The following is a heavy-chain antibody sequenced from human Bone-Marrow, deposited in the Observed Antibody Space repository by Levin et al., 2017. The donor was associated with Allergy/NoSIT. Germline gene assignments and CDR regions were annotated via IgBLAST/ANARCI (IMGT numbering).Heavy chain of an antibody. D-gene: IGHD6-13*01. Sequence: SLKISCAASGFTFDDYAMHWVRQAPGKGLEWVSGISWNSGSIGYADSVKGRFTISRDNAKNSLYLQMNSLRAEDTALYYCAKDSVPYSSSWNDYWGQGTLVTVSS. J-gene: IGHJ4*02. CDR2: ISWNSGSI. CDR3: AKDSVPYSSSWNDY. V-gene: IGHV3-9*01. CDR1: GFTFDDYA.